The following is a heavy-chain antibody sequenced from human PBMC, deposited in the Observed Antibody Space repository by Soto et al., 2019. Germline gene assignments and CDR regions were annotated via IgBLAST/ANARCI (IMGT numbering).Heavy chain of an antibody. CDR2: VSPNSGNT. J-gene: IGHJ4*02. Sequence: ASVKVSCKASGYTFTSSDINWVRQATGQGLEWIGWVSPNSGNTGYAQKFQGRVTMTRNTSISTAYMELSSLRSEDTAVYYCARGSSGWSAGFDYWGQGSLVTVSX. CDR1: GYTFTSSD. CDR3: ARGSSGWSAGFDY. D-gene: IGHD6-19*01. V-gene: IGHV1-8*01.